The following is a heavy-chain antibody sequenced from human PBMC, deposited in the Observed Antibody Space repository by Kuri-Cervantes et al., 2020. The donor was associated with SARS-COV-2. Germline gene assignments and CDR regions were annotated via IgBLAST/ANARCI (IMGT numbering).Heavy chain of an antibody. CDR1: GFTFDDYA. CDR2: ISGDGGST. CDR3: AVPSSSAFYY. J-gene: IGHJ4*02. Sequence: GESLKISCAASGFTFDDYAMHWVRQAPGKGLEWVSLISGDGGSTYYADSVKGRFTISRDNSKNTLYLQMNSLRAEDTAVYYCAVPSSSAFYYWGQGTLVTVSS. V-gene: IGHV3-43*02. D-gene: IGHD6-6*01.